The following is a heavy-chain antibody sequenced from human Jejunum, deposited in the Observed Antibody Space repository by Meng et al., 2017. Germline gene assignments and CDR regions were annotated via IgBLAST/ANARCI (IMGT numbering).Heavy chain of an antibody. J-gene: IGHJ4*02. CDR1: GGSVSSGFYY. CDR2: ISDSGTT. V-gene: IGHV4-61*03. Sequence: QVPLQESGPGLVRPSETLSPPCTVSGGSVSSGFYYWSWIRQPPGKGLEWIGYISDSGTTNYNPSLKSRVTMSVDTSKNHFSLKLTSVTAADTAVYFCARDSETYPTYFDYWGQGTLVTVSS. D-gene: IGHD5-24*01. CDR3: ARDSETYPTYFDY.